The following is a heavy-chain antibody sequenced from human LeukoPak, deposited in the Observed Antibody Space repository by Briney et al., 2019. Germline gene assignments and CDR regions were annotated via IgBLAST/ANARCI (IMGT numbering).Heavy chain of an antibody. CDR3: TTVRTF. CDR2: IKSKSDGGTP. CDR1: GFTFNNTW. J-gene: IGHJ1*01. Sequence: PGGSLRLSCAASGFTFNNTWMNWVRQAPGKGPEWVGRIKSKSDGGTPDYAAPVKGRFTISRDDSRNTLFLQMNSLKTEDTAVCYCTTVRTFWGQGTLVTVAS. V-gene: IGHV3-15*01. D-gene: IGHD2/OR15-2a*01.